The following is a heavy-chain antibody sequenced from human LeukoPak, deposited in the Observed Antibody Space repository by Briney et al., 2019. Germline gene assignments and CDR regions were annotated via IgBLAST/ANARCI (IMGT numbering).Heavy chain of an antibody. D-gene: IGHD3-3*01. Sequence: SETLSLTCTVSGGSISSSSHYWGWNRQPPGKGLEWIGVIYYSGSTYYNPSLKSRVTISVDTSKNQFSLKLSSVTAADTAVYYCARHITSSYYDFWSGYSTSFDYWGQGTLIAVSS. CDR1: GGSISSSSHY. V-gene: IGHV4-39*01. CDR2: IYYSGST. J-gene: IGHJ4*02. CDR3: ARHITSSYYDFWSGYSTSFDY.